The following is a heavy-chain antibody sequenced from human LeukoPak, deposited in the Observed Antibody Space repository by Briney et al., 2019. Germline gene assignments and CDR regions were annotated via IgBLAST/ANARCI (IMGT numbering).Heavy chain of an antibody. V-gene: IGHV3-30*04. CDR1: GFTLRHYA. CDR3: VRARAGGLDY. CDR2: LSFDGAHK. Sequence: GSLRLSCAASGFTLRHYAVHWVRQAPGRGLEWVAVLSFDGAHKYYAESVKGRFTISKDNSNNTLFLQMDSLRLEDTALYYCVRARAGGLDYWGQGTLVTVSS. D-gene: IGHD3-16*01. J-gene: IGHJ4*02.